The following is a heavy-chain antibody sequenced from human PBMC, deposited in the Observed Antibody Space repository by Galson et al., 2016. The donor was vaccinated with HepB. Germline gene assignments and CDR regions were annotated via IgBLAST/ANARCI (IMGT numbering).Heavy chain of an antibody. D-gene: IGHD3-10*01. Sequence: SLRLSCAASGFTFSSYAMSWVRQAPGKGLEWVSVISNSGGSTYYADSVKGRFTISRDNSKNTLYLQMNSLRAEDTAVYYCAGGYYGSGSYYAYWGQGTLVTVSS. J-gene: IGHJ4*02. CDR1: GFTFSSYA. V-gene: IGHV3-23*01. CDR2: ISNSGGST. CDR3: AGGYYGSGSYYAY.